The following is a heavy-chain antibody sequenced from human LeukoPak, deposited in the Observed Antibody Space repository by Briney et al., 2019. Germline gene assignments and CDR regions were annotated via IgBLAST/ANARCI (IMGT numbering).Heavy chain of an antibody. CDR2: IWYDGSNK. D-gene: IGHD4-17*01. CDR1: GFTFSSYG. V-gene: IGHV3-33*01. J-gene: IGHJ6*02. CDR3: ARERAYGDVGYYYGMDV. Sequence: GSLRLSCAASGFTFSSYGMHWVRQAPGKGLEWVAVIWYDGSNKYYADSVKGRFTISRDNSKNTLYLQMNSLRAEDTAVYYCARERAYGDVGYYYGMDVWGQGTTVTASS.